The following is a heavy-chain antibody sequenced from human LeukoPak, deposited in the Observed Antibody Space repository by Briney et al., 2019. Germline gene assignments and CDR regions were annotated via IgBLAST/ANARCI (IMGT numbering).Heavy chain of an antibody. CDR1: GFTFTDYW. CDR3: ARGWNYAFRFDY. V-gene: IGHV3-7*01. Sequence: PGGSLRLSCAASGFTFTDYWMTWVRQAPGKGLEWVAHIKQDGSEKYYEDSIKGRFAISRDNAKNSLYLQMNGLRADDTALYYCARGWNYAFRFDYWGQGTLVTVSS. J-gene: IGHJ4*02. D-gene: IGHD1-7*01. CDR2: IKQDGSEK.